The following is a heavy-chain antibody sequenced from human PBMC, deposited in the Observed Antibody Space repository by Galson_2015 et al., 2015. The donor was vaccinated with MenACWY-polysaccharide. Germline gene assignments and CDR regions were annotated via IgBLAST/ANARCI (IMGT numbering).Heavy chain of an antibody. CDR1: GFAFSNYC. CDR2: ICSDESGT. V-gene: IGHV3-74*01. J-gene: IGHJ6*02. D-gene: IGHD6-19*01. Sequence: SLRLSCAASGFAFSNYCLHWVRHVPGKGLVWVTRICSDESGTVYAGCVKGRFSLSRANAGNTLYLQMNSLTAEDTAVYYCLRGSSGWKGMDVWGQGTTVTVSS. CDR3: LRGSSGWKGMDV.